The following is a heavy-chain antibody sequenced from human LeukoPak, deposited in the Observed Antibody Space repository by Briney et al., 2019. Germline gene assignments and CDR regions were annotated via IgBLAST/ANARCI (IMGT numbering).Heavy chain of an antibody. J-gene: IGHJ6*03. CDR1: GGTFSSYA. Sequence: ASVKVSCKASGGTFSSYAISWVRQAPGQGLEWMGWISAYNGNTNYAQKLQGRVTMTTDTSTSTAYMELRSLRSDDTAVYYCARLVSLYYYYYMDVWGKGTTVTVSS. CDR3: ARLVSLYYYYYMDV. CDR2: ISAYNGNT. V-gene: IGHV1-18*01.